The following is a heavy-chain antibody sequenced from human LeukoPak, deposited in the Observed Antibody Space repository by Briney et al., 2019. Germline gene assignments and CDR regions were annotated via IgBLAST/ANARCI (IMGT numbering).Heavy chain of an antibody. J-gene: IGHJ4*02. CDR3: ARALYYYDSSGYYGLDY. V-gene: IGHV1-69*05. CDR1: GGTFSSYA. Sequence: GASVKVSCKASGGTFSSYAISWVRQAPGQGLEWMGGINPIFGTANYAQKFQGRVTITTDESTSTAYMELSSLRSEDTAVYYCARALYYYDSSGYYGLDYWGQGTLVTVSS. D-gene: IGHD3-22*01. CDR2: INPIFGTA.